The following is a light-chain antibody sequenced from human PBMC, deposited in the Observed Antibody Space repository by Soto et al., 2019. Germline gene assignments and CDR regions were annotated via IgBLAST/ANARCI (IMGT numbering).Light chain of an antibody. Sequence: EIVMTQSPATLSVSPGERATLSCRASQSISSNLAWYQQKPGQAPRLLMFRTSSRATGFPARFSGSWSGTEFNLTISSLQSEDFGVYYCQQYNNWPRATFGGGTKVEIK. CDR1: QSISSN. J-gene: IGKJ4*01. CDR3: QQYNNWPRAT. CDR2: RTS. V-gene: IGKV3-15*01.